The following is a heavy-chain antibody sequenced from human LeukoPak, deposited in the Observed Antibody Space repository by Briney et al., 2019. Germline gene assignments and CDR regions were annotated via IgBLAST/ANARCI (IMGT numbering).Heavy chain of an antibody. CDR3: TTEFGGQGY. J-gene: IGHJ4*02. CDR2: IKSKTDGGTT. CDR1: GFTFTNAW. Sequence: RSGGSLRLSCAASGFTFTNAWTKWVRQAPGKGLEWVGHIKSKTDGGTTDYAAPVKGRFTISRDDSENTLYLQMNSLKTEDTAMYYCTTEFGGQGYRGQGSLVTVSS. D-gene: IGHD4-23*01. V-gene: IGHV3-15*01.